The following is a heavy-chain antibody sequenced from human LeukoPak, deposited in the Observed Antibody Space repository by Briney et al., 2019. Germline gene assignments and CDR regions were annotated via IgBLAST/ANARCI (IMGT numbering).Heavy chain of an antibody. CDR1: GGSISSSSDY. V-gene: IGHV4-39*01. CDR3: ARSRGYNYGSAQTVDY. J-gene: IGHJ4*02. D-gene: IGHD5-18*01. CDR2: MYYSGST. Sequence: SETLSLTCAVSGGSISSSSDYWGWIRQPPGKGLEWIGSMYYSGSTYYNPSLKSRVTISVDTSKNQFSLKLSSVTAADTAVYYCARSRGYNYGSAQTVDYWGQGTLVTVSS.